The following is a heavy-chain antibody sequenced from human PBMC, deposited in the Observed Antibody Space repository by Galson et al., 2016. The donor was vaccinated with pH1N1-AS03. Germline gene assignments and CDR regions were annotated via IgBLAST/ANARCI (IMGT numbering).Heavy chain of an antibody. CDR2: INAGNGNT. V-gene: IGHV1-3*01. J-gene: IGHJ6*02. D-gene: IGHD1-26*01. Sequence: QSGAEVKKPGESLKTSCKASGYTFISYVMHWVRQAPGQRLEWMGWINAGNGNTTYSQSFQGRVTITRDTSASKAYMELGSLRSEDTAVYYCARGRGSYGMDVWGQGTTVTVSS. CDR1: GYTFISYV. CDR3: ARGRGSYGMDV.